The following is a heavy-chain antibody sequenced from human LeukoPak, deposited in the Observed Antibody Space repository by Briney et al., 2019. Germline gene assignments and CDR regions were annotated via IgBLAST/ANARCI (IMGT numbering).Heavy chain of an antibody. CDR1: GGSISSSRYY. Sequence: SETLSLTCTVSGGSISSSRYYWGWIRQPPGTGLEWIGSIYYSGSTYYNPSLKSRVTISVDTSKNQFSLKLSSVTAADTAVYYCASRLRPRSTDYWGQGTLVTVSS. V-gene: IGHV4-39*01. J-gene: IGHJ4*02. CDR3: ASRLRPRSTDY. CDR2: IYYSGST.